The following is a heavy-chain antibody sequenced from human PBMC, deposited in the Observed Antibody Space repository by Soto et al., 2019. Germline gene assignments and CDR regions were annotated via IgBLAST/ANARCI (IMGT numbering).Heavy chain of an antibody. V-gene: IGHV3-48*02. J-gene: IGHJ5*02. Sequence: EVQLVESGGGLVERGGSLRLSCAASGFTFSSYSMNWVRQAPGKGLEWVSYISSSSSTIYYADSVKGRFTISRDNAKNSLYLQMNSLRDEDTAVYYCARGADYDSSGIRLNWFDPWGQGTLVTVSS. CDR1: GFTFSSYS. CDR3: ARGADYDSSGIRLNWFDP. D-gene: IGHD3-22*01. CDR2: ISSSSSTI.